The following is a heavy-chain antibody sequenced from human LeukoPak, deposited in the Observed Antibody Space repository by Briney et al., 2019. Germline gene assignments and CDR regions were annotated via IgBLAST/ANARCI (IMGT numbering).Heavy chain of an antibody. D-gene: IGHD1-26*01. V-gene: IGHV3-23*01. CDR2: FNGGGGST. Sequence: GGSLRLSCAASGFTFNSNAMSWVRQAPGKGLEWVSSFNGGGGSTDYSDSVKGRFTISRDNSKNTLYLQMNSLRAEDTAIYYCAKGEGWNWYFDLWGCGTLVTVSS. CDR3: AKGEGWNWYFDL. CDR1: GFTFNSNA. J-gene: IGHJ2*01.